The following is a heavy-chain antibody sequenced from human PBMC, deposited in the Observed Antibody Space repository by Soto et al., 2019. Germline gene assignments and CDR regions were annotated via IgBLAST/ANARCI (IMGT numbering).Heavy chain of an antibody. Sequence: PSETLSLTCTVYGGSVSDYYWSWVRQPAGKGLEWIGRIRPGGNTNYSPSLISRVTMSVDTSRNQFSLKLTSVTAADTAVYYCVRGHFCGSDCHFDSWGQGALVTVSS. V-gene: IGHV4-4*07. D-gene: IGHD2-21*02. J-gene: IGHJ5*01. CDR3: VRGHFCGSDCHFDS. CDR1: GGSVSDYY. CDR2: IRPGGNT.